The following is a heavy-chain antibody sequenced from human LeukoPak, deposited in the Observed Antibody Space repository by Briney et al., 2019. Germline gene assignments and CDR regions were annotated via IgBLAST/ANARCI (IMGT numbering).Heavy chain of an antibody. Sequence: GRSLRLSCTVSGFTFSSYGMHWVRKAPDQGLELVAVISYDGSNKYYADSVKGRFTISRDNSKNTLYLQMNSLRAEDTAVYYCAKVVSRYCSSTSCPEDYWGQGTLVTVSS. CDR3: AKVVSRYCSSTSCPEDY. CDR2: ISYDGSNK. J-gene: IGHJ4*02. CDR1: GFTFSSYG. D-gene: IGHD2-2*01. V-gene: IGHV3-30*18.